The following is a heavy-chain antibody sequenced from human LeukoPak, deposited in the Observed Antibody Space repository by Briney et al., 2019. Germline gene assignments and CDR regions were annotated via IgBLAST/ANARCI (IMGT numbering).Heavy chain of an antibody. CDR3: ARGSGYDPRDAFDI. D-gene: IGHD5-12*01. CDR1: GGSISSSSYY. J-gene: IGHJ3*02. Sequence: SETLSLTCTVSGGSISSSSYYWGWIRQPPGKGLEWIGSIYYSGSTYYNPSLESRVTISVDTSKNQFSLKLSSVTAADTAVYYCARGSGYDPRDAFDIWGQGTMVTVSS. CDR2: IYYSGST. V-gene: IGHV4-39*07.